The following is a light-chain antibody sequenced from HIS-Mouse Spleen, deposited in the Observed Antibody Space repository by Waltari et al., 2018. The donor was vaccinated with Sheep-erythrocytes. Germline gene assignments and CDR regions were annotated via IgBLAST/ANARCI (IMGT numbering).Light chain of an antibody. Sequence: SPGQSITISCTGTSSDVGSYNLVSWYQQHPGKAPKLMIYEGSKRPSGVSNRFSGSKSGNTAFLTISGLQAEDEADYYCCSYAGSSTPWVFGGGTKLTVL. J-gene: IGLJ3*02. CDR3: CSYAGSSTPWV. CDR2: EGS. V-gene: IGLV2-23*01. CDR1: SSDVGSYNL.